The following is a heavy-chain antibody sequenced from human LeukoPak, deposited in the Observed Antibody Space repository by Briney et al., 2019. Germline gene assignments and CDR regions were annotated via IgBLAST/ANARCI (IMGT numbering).Heavy chain of an antibody. CDR2: ISSSSSYI. V-gene: IGHV3-21*01. CDR1: GFTFSSHS. D-gene: IGHD3-10*01. Sequence: GGSLRLSCAASGFTFSSHSMNWVRQAPGKGLEWVSSISSSSSYIYYADSVKGRFTISRDNAKNSLYLQMNSLRAEDTAVYYCARDGSGSPGGGYWGQGTLVTVSS. CDR3: ARDGSGSPGGGY. J-gene: IGHJ4*02.